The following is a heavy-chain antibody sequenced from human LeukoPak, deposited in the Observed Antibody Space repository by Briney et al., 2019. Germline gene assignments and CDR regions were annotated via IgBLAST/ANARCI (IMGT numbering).Heavy chain of an antibody. CDR2: IYHSGST. J-gene: IGHJ4*02. D-gene: IGHD6-6*01. V-gene: IGHV4-30-2*01. CDR3: AREEYSSSSGRSGFNAFDY. Sequence: SPSETLSLTCAVSGGSISSGGYSWSWIRQPPGKGLEWIGYIYHSGSTYYNPSLKSRVTISVDRSKNQFSLKLSSVTAADTAVYYCAREEYSSSSGRSGFNAFDYWGQGTLVTVSS. CDR1: GGSISSGGYS.